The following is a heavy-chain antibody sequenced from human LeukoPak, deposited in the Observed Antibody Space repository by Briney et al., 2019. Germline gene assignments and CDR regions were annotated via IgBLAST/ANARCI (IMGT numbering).Heavy chain of an antibody. J-gene: IGHJ6*03. Sequence: PGGSLRLSCEGSGFIFRSYAMHWVRQAPGRGLEWLTFISYNGADIEYSDSVKGRFTISRDNSKKTLYLQMSSLRAEDTAVYYCVKGMLNYYYMDAWGKGTTVTVSS. CDR1: GFIFRSYA. CDR2: ISYNGADI. V-gene: IGHV3-30*02. CDR3: VKGMLNYYYMDA. D-gene: IGHD3-16*01.